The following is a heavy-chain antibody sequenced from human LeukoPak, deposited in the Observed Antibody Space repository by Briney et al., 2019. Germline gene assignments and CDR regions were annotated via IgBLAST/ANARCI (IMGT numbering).Heavy chain of an antibody. D-gene: IGHD5-18*01. CDR3: ASRGRGYSYGLNY. CDR2: IYHSGST. Sequence: SGTLSLTCAVSGGSISSSNWWSWVRQPPGKGLEWIGEIYHSGSTNYNPSLKSRVTISVDTAKNQFSLKLSSVTAADTAVYYCASRGRGYSYGLNYWGQGTLVTVSS. V-gene: IGHV4-4*02. CDR1: GGSISSSNW. J-gene: IGHJ4*02.